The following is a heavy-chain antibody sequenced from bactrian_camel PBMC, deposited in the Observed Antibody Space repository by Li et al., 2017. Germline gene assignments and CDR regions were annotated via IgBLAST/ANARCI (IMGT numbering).Heavy chain of an antibody. CDR1: GVTFSSYD. D-gene: IGHD1*01. J-gene: IGHJ6*01. Sequence: HVQLVESGGGLVQPGGSLRLSCVASGVTFSSYDMTWVRQAPGKGLEWVSSIYTGGDVTVYADSVKGRFTISKDNAKNTLYLQLDSLKPEDTAVYYCVKDVGVSGFNFGYWGQGTQVTVS. V-gene: IGHV3S6*01. CDR2: IYTGGDVT. CDR3: VKDVGVSGFNFGY.